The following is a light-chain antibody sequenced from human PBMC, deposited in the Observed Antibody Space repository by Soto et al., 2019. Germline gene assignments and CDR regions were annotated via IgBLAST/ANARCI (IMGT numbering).Light chain of an antibody. J-gene: IGKJ4*01. CDR1: QDISNY. V-gene: IGKV1-33*01. Sequence: DLPMTQSPSSLSASVGDRVTITCQASQDISNYLNWYQQKPGKAPKLLIYDASNLETGVPSRFSGSGSGTDFTFTISSLQPEDIATYYCQQYDNLHLTFGGGTKVEIK. CDR3: QQYDNLHLT. CDR2: DAS.